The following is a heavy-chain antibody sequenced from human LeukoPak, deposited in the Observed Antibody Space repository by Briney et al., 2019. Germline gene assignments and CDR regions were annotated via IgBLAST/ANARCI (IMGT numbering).Heavy chain of an antibody. CDR2: ISTYNVNT. CDR3: ARGYQLLRGTYYYYMDV. V-gene: IGHV1-18*04. D-gene: IGHD2-2*01. Sequence: GASVKVSCKASGYTFTSHGITWVRQAPGQGLEWMGWISTYNVNTNYAQKFQGRVTMTRDTSISTAYMELSRLRSDDTAVYYCARGYQLLRGTYYYYMDVWGKGTTVTVSS. J-gene: IGHJ6*03. CDR1: GYTFTSHG.